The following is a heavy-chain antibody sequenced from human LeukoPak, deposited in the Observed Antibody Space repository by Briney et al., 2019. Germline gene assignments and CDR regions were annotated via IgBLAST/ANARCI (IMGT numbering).Heavy chain of an antibody. V-gene: IGHV4-39*07. CDR3: ARDTGYYAAETPGFTRFDP. D-gene: IGHD4/OR15-4a*01. CDR2: IYYSGST. CDR1: GGSISSSSYY. J-gene: IGHJ5*02. Sequence: SETLSLTCTVSGGSISSSSYYWGWIRQPPGKGLEWIGSIYYSGSTYYNPSLKSRVIVSLHMSQNQFSLRLTSVTAADTAIYYCARDTGYYAAETPGFTRFDPWGQGTLVTVSS.